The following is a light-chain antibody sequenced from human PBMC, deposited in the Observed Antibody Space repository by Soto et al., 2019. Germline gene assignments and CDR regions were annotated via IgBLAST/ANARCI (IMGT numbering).Light chain of an antibody. J-gene: IGLJ1*01. Sequence: QSVLTQPASVSGSPGQSITISCTGSSSDVGGHNYVSWYQQHPGKAPKLMIYDVINRPSGVSIRFSGSKSGNTASLTISGLQAEDEADYYCSSYTSSSTYVCGSGTKLTVL. CDR3: SSYTSSSTYV. V-gene: IGLV2-14*01. CDR1: SSDVGGHNY. CDR2: DVI.